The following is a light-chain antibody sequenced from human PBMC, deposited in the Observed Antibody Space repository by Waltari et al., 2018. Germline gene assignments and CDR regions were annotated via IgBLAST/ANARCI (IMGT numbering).Light chain of an antibody. CDR3: QTGGFGIWV. CDR1: SGHSSYA. V-gene: IGLV4-69*01. Sequence: QLMLTQSPSASASLGASVKLTCTLSSGHSSYAIAWLQQQPEKGPRYLMKVNSDGSHIKGDGIPDRFSGSSAAAERYLTISSLQSEDEADYYCQTGGFGIWVFGGGTKLTVL. CDR2: VNSDGSH. J-gene: IGLJ3*02.